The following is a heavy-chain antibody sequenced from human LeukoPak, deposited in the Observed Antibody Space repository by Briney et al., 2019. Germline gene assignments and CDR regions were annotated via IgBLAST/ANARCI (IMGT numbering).Heavy chain of an antibody. CDR3: ARVSEWELLNYFDY. Sequence: GGSLRLSCAASGFTFSSYWMSWVRQAPGKGLEWVANIKQDGSEKYYVDSVKGRFTISRDSAKNSLYLQMNSLRAEDTAVYYCARVSEWELLNYFDYWGQGTLVTVSS. J-gene: IGHJ4*02. V-gene: IGHV3-7*04. CDR2: IKQDGSEK. CDR1: GFTFSSYW. D-gene: IGHD1-26*01.